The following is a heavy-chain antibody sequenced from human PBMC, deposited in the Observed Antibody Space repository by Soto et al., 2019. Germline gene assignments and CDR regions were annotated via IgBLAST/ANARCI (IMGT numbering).Heavy chain of an antibody. Sequence: QAQVVQSGAELRKPGSSVKLSCKASEGTFNSYAIAWVRQAPGQGLEWMGGIIPYYNTLNYAQKFQDRVTITADDSTNTVYMELSSLRSDDTAVYFCASGASRWYPYFIDSWAQGTLVTVSS. J-gene: IGHJ4*02. CDR2: IIPYYNTL. D-gene: IGHD6-13*01. CDR1: EGTFNSYA. CDR3: ASGASRWYPYFIDS. V-gene: IGHV1-69*01.